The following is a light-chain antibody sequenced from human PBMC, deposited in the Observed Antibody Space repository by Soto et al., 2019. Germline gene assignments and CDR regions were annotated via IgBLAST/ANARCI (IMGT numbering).Light chain of an antibody. Sequence: DIQMTQSPSSLSASLGDRFTITCQASHDISNYLNWYQQKPGKAPKLLIYDASNLETGVPSRFSGSGSGTDFTFTISSLQPEDIATYFCQQYDNLPITFGQGTRLEI. V-gene: IGKV1-33*01. CDR3: QQYDNLPIT. J-gene: IGKJ5*01. CDR2: DAS. CDR1: HDISNY.